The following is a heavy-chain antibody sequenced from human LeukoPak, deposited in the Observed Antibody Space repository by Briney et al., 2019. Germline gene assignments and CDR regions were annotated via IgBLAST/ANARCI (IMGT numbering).Heavy chain of an antibody. D-gene: IGHD3-9*01. CDR3: AKVQDYDILTGYYIAGGKFDY. J-gene: IGHJ4*02. CDR2: ISGSGGST. Sequence: GGSLRLSCAASGFTFSTYAMSWVRPAPGKGLEWVSTISGSGGSTYYADSVKGRLTISRDNSKNTLYLQMNSLRAEDTAIYYCAKVQDYDILTGYYIAGGKFDYWGQGTLVTVSS. V-gene: IGHV3-23*01. CDR1: GFTFSTYA.